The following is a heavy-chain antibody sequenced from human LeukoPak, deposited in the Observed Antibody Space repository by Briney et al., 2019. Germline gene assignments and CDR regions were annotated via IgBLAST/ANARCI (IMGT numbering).Heavy chain of an antibody. CDR2: IYYSGST. D-gene: IGHD6-19*01. CDR3: ARHGPYSSGWYIDHFDY. Sequence: SETLSLTCTVSGGSISSYYWSWIRQPPGKGLEWIGYIYYSGSTNYNPSLKSRVTISVDTSKNQFSLKLSSVTAADTAVYYCARHGPYSSGWYIDHFDYWGQGTLVTVSS. CDR1: GGSISSYY. J-gene: IGHJ4*02. V-gene: IGHV4-59*08.